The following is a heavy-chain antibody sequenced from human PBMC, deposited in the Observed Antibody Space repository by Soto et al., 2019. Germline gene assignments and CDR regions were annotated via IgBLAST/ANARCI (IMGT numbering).Heavy chain of an antibody. CDR2: ISYDGNNL. J-gene: IGHJ6*02. Sequence: QVQLVESGGVVVQPGRSLRLSCAASGFTFSSYAMHWVRQAPGKGLEWVAVISYDGNNLYFADSVKGRFTISRDNSKNTLWLQMNSLRAEDTAIYYCARGAAGGTENYGMDVWGQGTTVTVSS. CDR1: GFTFSSYA. V-gene: IGHV3-30-3*01. D-gene: IGHD6-13*01. CDR3: ARGAAGGTENYGMDV.